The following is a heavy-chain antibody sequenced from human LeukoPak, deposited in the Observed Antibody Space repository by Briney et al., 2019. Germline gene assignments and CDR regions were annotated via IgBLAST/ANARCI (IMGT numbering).Heavy chain of an antibody. CDR2: ISGSGGST. Sequence: QAGGSLRLSCAASGFTFSSYAMSWVRQAPGKGLEWVSAISGSGGSTYYADSVKGRFTISRDNSKNTLYLQMNSLRAEDTAVYYCAKAGPQPFIAVAGFDYWGQGTLVTVSS. CDR1: GFTFSSYA. CDR3: AKAGPQPFIAVAGFDY. J-gene: IGHJ4*02. D-gene: IGHD6-19*01. V-gene: IGHV3-23*01.